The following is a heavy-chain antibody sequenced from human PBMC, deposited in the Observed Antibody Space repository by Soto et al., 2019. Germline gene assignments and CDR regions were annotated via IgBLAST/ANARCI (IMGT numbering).Heavy chain of an antibody. CDR3: AKRGYCTIGVCSPYYYYVTDV. J-gene: IGHJ6*02. Sequence: PGESLKISCKGSGYSFTSYWISWVRQMPGKGLEWMWRIDPSDSYTNYSPSFQGHVTISADKSISTAYRQWSSLKASDTAMYYCAKRGYCTIGVCSPYYYYVTDVGGQGTTVKVSS. D-gene: IGHD2-8*01. V-gene: IGHV5-10-1*01. CDR1: GYSFTSYW. CDR2: IDPSDSYT.